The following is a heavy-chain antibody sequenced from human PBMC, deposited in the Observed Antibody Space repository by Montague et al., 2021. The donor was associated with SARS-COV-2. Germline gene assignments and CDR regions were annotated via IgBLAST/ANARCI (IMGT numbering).Heavy chain of an antibody. J-gene: IGHJ6*02. CDR1: GGSFSGYY. D-gene: IGHD4-17*01. CDR2: INQSGST. V-gene: IGHV4-34*01. Sequence: SETLSLTCAVYGGSFSGYYWNWIRQPPGKGLEWIGEINQSGSTNXNPSLRSRVTISVDTSKNQFSLKLSSVTAADTAVYYCARGITVTTFYYYYGMDVWGQGTTVTVS. CDR3: ARGITVTTFYYYYGMDV.